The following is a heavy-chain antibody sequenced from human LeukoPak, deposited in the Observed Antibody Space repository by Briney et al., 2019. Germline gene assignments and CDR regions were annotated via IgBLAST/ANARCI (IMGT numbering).Heavy chain of an antibody. J-gene: IGHJ4*02. CDR1: GGSISSGGYS. CDR3: ARVRCDCSSTSCCYFDY. D-gene: IGHD2-2*01. V-gene: IGHV4-30-2*01. CDR2: IYHSGST. Sequence: PSETLSLTCAVSGGSISSGGYSWSWIRQPPGKGLEWIGYIYHSGSTYYNPSLKSRVTISVDRSKNQFSPKLSSVTAADTAVYYCARVRCDCSSTSCCYFDYWGQGTLVTVSS.